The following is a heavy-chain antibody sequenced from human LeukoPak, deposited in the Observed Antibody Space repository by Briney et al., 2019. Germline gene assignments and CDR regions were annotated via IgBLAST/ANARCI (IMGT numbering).Heavy chain of an antibody. D-gene: IGHD5-18*01. Sequence: GGSLRLSCAASGFTFSDYYMTWIRQAPGKGLEWVSYISSSGSTIYYADSVKGRFTISRDNAKNSLFLQMNSLRAEDTAMYYCARGVQLWSHFDYWGQGTLVTVSS. CDR3: ARGVQLWSHFDY. CDR1: GFTFSDYY. CDR2: ISSSGSTI. V-gene: IGHV3-11*04. J-gene: IGHJ4*02.